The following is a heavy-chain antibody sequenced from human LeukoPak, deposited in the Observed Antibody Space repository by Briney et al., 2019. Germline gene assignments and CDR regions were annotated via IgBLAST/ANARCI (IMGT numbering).Heavy chain of an antibody. J-gene: IGHJ3*02. D-gene: IGHD3-3*01. CDR3: ARALDIVVVPAARYPYYDFWSGYPDAFDI. V-gene: IGHV4-4*07. CDR2: IYTSGST. CDR1: GGSISSYY. Sequence: PSETLSLTCTVSGGSISSYYWSWIRQPAGKGLEWIGRIYTSGSTNYNPSLKSRVTMSVDTSKNQFSLKLSSVTAADTAVYYCARALDIVVVPAARYPYYDFWSGYPDAFDIWGQGTMVTVSS.